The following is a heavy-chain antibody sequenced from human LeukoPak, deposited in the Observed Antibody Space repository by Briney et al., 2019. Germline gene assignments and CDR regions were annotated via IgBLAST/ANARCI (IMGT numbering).Heavy chain of an antibody. CDR3: ARADSSSWSGKDAFDI. Sequence: PSETLSLTCTVSGGSVTSFYWSWIRQPPGKGLEWIGYIYNSENTKYNSSLESRVTMSVDTSKNQLFLKLSSVTAADTAVYYCARADSSSWSGKDAFDIWGQGTMVTVSS. CDR2: IYNSENT. V-gene: IGHV4-59*02. D-gene: IGHD6-13*01. J-gene: IGHJ3*02. CDR1: GGSVTSFY.